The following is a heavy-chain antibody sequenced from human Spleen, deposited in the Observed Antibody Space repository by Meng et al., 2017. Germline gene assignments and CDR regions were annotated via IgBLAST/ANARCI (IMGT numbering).Heavy chain of an antibody. D-gene: IGHD5-12*01. J-gene: IGHJ3*02. CDR1: GFTVKINY. CDR3: ASLAYSGYDNAFDI. CDR2: IYFGGTT. V-gene: IGHV3-53*01. Sequence: GESLKIPCAASGFTVKINYMSWVRQAPGKGLEWVSVIYFGGTTFYAASVKGRFTLSRDNSKNTLYLKMNSLRAEDTAVYYCASLAYSGYDNAFDIWGQGTLVTVSS.